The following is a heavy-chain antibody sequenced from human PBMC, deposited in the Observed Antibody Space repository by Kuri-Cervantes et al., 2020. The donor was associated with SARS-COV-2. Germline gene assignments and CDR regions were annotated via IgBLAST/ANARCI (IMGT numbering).Heavy chain of an antibody. D-gene: IGHD3-3*01. Sequence: GESLKISCAASGFTFSSYAMSWIRQPPGKGLEWVSYISSSGSTIYYADSVKGRFTISRDNAKNSLYLQMNSLRAEDTAVYYCARERDFLMDVWGQGTTVTVSS. CDR1: GFTFSSYA. CDR2: ISSSGSTI. CDR3: ARERDFLMDV. J-gene: IGHJ6*02. V-gene: IGHV3-11*01.